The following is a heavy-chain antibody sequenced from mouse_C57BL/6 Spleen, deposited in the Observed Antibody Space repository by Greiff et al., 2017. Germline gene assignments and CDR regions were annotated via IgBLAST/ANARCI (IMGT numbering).Heavy chain of an antibody. CDR1: GFNIKDYY. CDR3: NPFTPVVAGGYYFDY. CDR2: IDPEDGDT. Sequence: VQLQQSGAELVRPGASVKLSCTASGFNIKDYYMHWVKQRPEQGLEWIGRIDPEDGDTEYAPKFQGKATMTADTSSNTAYLQLSSLTSEDTAVYYCNPFTPVVAGGYYFDYWGQGTTLTVSS. V-gene: IGHV14-1*01. J-gene: IGHJ2*01. D-gene: IGHD1-1*01.